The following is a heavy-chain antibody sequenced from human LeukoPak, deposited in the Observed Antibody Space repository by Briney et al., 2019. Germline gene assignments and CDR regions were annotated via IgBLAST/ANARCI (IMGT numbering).Heavy chain of an antibody. CDR2: INHSGST. CDR3: ARKPQYRFDY. J-gene: IGHJ4*02. D-gene: IGHD2-2*01. CDR1: GGSFSGYY. Sequence: PSETLSLTCAVYGGSFSGYYWSWIRQPPGKGLEWIGEINHSGSTNYNPSLMSRVTISVDTSKNQFSLKLSSVTAADTAVYYCARKPQYRFDYWGQGTLVTVSS. V-gene: IGHV4-34*01.